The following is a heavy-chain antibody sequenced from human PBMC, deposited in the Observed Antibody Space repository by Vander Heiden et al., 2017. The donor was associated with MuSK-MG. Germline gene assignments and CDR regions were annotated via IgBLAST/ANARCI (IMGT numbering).Heavy chain of an antibody. D-gene: IGHD3-22*01. J-gene: IGHJ4*02. CDR1: GFASGGSG. CDR3: AKDPRYYYYDSSGLDY. Sequence: QVQLVESGGGVVQPGRSLRLACPASGFASGGSGMHWVRQAPGKGLEWVAVISYDGSNKYYADSVNGRFTISRDNSKNTLDLKMNSMRAEETAVYYCAKDPRYYYYDSSGLDYWGQGTMVTVSS. V-gene: IGHV3-30*18. CDR2: ISYDGSNK.